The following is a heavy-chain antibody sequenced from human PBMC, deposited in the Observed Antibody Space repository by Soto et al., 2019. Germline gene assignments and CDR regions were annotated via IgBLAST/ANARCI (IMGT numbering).Heavy chain of an antibody. D-gene: IGHD5-18*01. Sequence: PGGSLRLSCAASGFTFSSYAMSWVRQAPGKGLEWVSAISGRSGSTYYADTVKGRFTISRDNSKNTLYLQMNSLRAEDTAVYYCAKDGPIQLWSQYYYYGMDVWGQGTTVTVSS. J-gene: IGHJ6*02. CDR1: GFTFSSYA. CDR2: ISGRSGST. V-gene: IGHV3-23*01. CDR3: AKDGPIQLWSQYYYYGMDV.